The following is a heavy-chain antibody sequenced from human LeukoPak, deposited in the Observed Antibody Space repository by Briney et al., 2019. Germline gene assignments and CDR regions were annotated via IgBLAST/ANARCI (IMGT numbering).Heavy chain of an antibody. V-gene: IGHV4-34*01. CDR2: INHSGST. D-gene: IGHD6-19*01. Sequence: PSETLSLTCAVYGGSFSGYYWSWIRQPPGKGPEWIGEINHSGSTNYNPSLKSRVTMSVDTSKNQFSLKLSSVTAADTAVYYCAREWQWRTGGHYYYYMDVWAKGPRSPSP. CDR3: AREWQWRTGGHYYYYMDV. J-gene: IGHJ6*03. CDR1: GGSFSGYY.